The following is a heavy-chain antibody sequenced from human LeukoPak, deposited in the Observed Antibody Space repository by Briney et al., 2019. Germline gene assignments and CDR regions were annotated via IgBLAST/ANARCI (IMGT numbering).Heavy chain of an antibody. CDR2: IYHSGTT. Sequence: SETLSLTCAVFGYSITSSSWWGWIRQPPGKGLEWIGYIYHSGTTYYNPSLQSRVTMSVDTSKNQSSLKLSSVTAVDTAVYYCARKENVYYYFDYWGQGTLVTVSS. V-gene: IGHV4-28*01. J-gene: IGHJ4*02. CDR1: GYSITSSSW. CDR3: ARKENVYYYFDY. D-gene: IGHD3-10*01.